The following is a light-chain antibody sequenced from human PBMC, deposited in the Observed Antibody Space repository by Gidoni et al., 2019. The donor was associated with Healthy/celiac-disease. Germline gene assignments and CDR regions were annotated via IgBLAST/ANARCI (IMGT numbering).Light chain of an antibody. J-gene: IGKJ4*01. CDR3: QQYDNLALT. V-gene: IGKV1-33*01. CDR1: QDISNY. CDR2: DAS. Sequence: DIQMTQSPSSLSASVGDRVTITCQASQDISNYLNWYQQKPGKAPKLLIYDASNLETGVPSRFSGSGSETDFTFTISSLQPEDIATYYCQQYDNLALTFXGXTKVEIK.